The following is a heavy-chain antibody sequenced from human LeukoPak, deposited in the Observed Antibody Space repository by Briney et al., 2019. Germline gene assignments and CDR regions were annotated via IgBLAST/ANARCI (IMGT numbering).Heavy chain of an antibody. CDR1: GFTVSSNY. V-gene: IGHV3-66*01. CDR2: IYSGGST. CDR3: AREGGRPGETYFDY. Sequence: GGSLRLSCAASGFTVSSNYMSWVRQAPGKGLEWVSVIYSGGSTYYADSVKGRFTISRDNSKNTLYLQMNSLRAEDTAVYNCAREGGRPGETYFDYWGQGTLVTVSS. J-gene: IGHJ4*02. D-gene: IGHD7-27*01.